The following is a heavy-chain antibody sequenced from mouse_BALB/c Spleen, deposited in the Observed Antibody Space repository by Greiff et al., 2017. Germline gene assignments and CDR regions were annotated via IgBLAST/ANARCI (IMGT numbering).Heavy chain of an antibody. V-gene: IGHV7-3*02. D-gene: IGHD1-1*01. Sequence: EVHLVESGGGLVQPGGSLRLSCATSGFTFTDYYMSWVRQPPGKALEWLGFIRNKANGYTTEYSASVKGRFTISRDNSQSILYLQMNTLRAEDSATYYCARILLRRYYFDDWGQGTTLTVSS. CDR1: GFTFTDYY. CDR3: ARILLRRYYFDD. J-gene: IGHJ2*01. CDR2: IRNKANGYTT.